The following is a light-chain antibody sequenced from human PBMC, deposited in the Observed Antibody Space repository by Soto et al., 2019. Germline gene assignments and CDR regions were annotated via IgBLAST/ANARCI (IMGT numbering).Light chain of an antibody. V-gene: IGLV1-40*01. CDR2: GNS. J-gene: IGLJ1*01. CDR1: SYNIGAGYD. Sequence: QSVLTQPPSVSGAPGQRVTISCTGSSYNIGAGYDVHWYQQLPGTAPKLLIYGNSNRPSGVPDRFSGSKSGTSASLAITGLQAEDEADYYCQSYDSSLSGYVCGTGTKLTVL. CDR3: QSYDSSLSGYV.